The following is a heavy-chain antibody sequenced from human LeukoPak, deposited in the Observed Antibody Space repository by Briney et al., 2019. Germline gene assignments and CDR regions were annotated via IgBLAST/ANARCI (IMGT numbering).Heavy chain of an antibody. V-gene: IGHV4-31*01. CDR3: ARGIHDVVVVAAGYFDL. D-gene: IGHD2-15*01. J-gene: IGHJ2*01. CDR1: GGSISSGGYY. CDR2: IYYSGST. Sequence: PSQTLSLTCTVSGGSISSGGYYWSWIRQHPGKGLEWIGYIYYSGSTYYNPSLKSQVTISVDTSKNQFSLKLSSVTAADTAVYYCARGIHDVVVVAAGYFDLWGRGTLVTVSS.